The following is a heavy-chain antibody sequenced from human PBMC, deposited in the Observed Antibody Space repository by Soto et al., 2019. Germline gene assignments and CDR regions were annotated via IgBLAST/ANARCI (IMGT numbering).Heavy chain of an antibody. J-gene: IGHJ4*02. CDR1: GGSVSSGSYY. CDR3: ARDRRFGDFTFDY. D-gene: IGHD3-10*01. CDR2: IYYSGST. Sequence: PSETLSLTCTVSGGSVSSGSYYWSWIRQPPGKGLEWIGYIYYSGSTNYNPSLKSRVTISVDTSKNQFSLKLSSVTAADTAVYYCARDRRFGDFTFDYWGQGTLVTVS. V-gene: IGHV4-61*01.